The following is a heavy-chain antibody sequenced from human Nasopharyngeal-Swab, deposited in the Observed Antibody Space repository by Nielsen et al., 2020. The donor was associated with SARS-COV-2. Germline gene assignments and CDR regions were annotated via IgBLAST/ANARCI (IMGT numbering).Heavy chain of an antibody. V-gene: IGHV4-38-2*01. Sequence: WIRQPPGKGLEWIGSIYHSGSTYYNPSLKSRVTISVDTSKNQFSLKLSSVTAADTAVYYCARPGVWSGELKNDAFDIWGQGTMVTVSS. CDR2: IYHSGST. D-gene: IGHD3-10*01. J-gene: IGHJ3*02. CDR3: ARPGVWSGELKNDAFDI.